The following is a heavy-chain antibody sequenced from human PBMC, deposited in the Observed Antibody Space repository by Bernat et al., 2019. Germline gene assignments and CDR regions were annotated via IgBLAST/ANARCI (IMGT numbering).Heavy chain of an antibody. J-gene: IGHJ4*02. D-gene: IGHD3-10*01. CDR1: GFTFSNSC. CDR3: STSYYYGSGSLDY. Sequence: EVQLVESGGGLVKPGWSLKLSCAASGFTFSNSCMNWVRQAPGKGLEWIGRIKTKTDCGTTDYAAPVKGRFTISRDDSKNTLYLQMNRLKTADTAVYYCSTSYYYGSGSLDYWGQGTLVTVSS. CDR2: IKTKTDCGTT. V-gene: IGHV3-15*07.